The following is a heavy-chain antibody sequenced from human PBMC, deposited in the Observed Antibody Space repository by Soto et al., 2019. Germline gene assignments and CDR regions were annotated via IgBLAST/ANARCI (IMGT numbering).Heavy chain of an antibody. D-gene: IGHD3-10*01. Sequence: SETLSLTCAVYGESFSGYYWSGIRRPPGKGLEWIGEINHSGSTNYNPSLKSRVTISVDTSKNQFSLKLSSVTAADTAVYYCARGRYYYGSGSYYNKFDPWGQGTLVTVSS. J-gene: IGHJ5*02. V-gene: IGHV4-34*01. CDR2: INHSGST. CDR3: ARGRYYYGSGSYYNKFDP. CDR1: GESFSGYY.